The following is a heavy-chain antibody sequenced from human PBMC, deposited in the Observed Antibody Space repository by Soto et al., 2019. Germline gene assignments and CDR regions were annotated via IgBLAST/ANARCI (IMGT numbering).Heavy chain of an antibody. Sequence: GGSLRLSCAASGFTFSSYAMSWVRQAPGKGLEWVSAISGSVGSTYYADSVKGRFTISRDNSKNTLYLQMNSLRAEDTAVYYCAKDASGQDTAMVFDYWGQGTLVTVSS. CDR2: ISGSVGST. CDR3: AKDASGQDTAMVFDY. D-gene: IGHD5-18*01. V-gene: IGHV3-23*01. J-gene: IGHJ4*02. CDR1: GFTFSSYA.